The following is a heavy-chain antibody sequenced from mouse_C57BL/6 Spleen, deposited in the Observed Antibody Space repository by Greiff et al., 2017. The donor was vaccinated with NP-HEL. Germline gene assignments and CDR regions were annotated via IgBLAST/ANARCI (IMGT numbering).Heavy chain of an antibody. CDR2: IDPSDSET. CDR1: GYTFTSYW. V-gene: IGHV1-52*01. J-gene: IGHJ2*01. CDR3: ARVHYDYDRGSYFDY. D-gene: IGHD2-4*01. Sequence: QVQLQQPGAELVRPGSSVKLSCKASGYTFTSYWMHWVKQRPIQGLEWIGNIDPSDSETHYNQKFKDKATLTVDKSSSTAYMQLSSLTSEDSAVYYCARVHYDYDRGSYFDYWGQGTTLTVSS.